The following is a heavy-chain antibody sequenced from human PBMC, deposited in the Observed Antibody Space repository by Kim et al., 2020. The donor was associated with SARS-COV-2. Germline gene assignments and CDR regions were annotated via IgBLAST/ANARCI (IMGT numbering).Heavy chain of an antibody. J-gene: IGHJ4*02. CDR1: GFTLSTYA. D-gene: IGHD1-26*01. V-gene: IGHV3-30-3*01. Sequence: GGSLRLSCAVSGFTLSTYAMHWVRQAPGKGLECVALISHDGGNKYYADSVKGRFTISRDTSKNTVYVQMNSLRPEYTALYYCAKDDLGSIDYSGQGTLVT. CDR3: AKDDLGSIDY. CDR2: ISHDGGNK.